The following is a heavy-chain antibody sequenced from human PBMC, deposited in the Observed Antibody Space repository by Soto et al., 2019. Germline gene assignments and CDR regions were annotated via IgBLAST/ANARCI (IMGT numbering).Heavy chain of an antibody. CDR1: GYTFTSYG. J-gene: IGHJ6*02. CDR2: ISAYNGNT. Sequence: GASVKVSCKASGYTFTSYGISWVRQAPGQGLEWMGWISAYNGNTNYAQKLQGRVTMTTDTSTSTAYMGLRSLRSDDTAVYYCARDDYGDYASEYYYGMDVWGQGTTVTVSS. CDR3: ARDDYGDYASEYYYGMDV. V-gene: IGHV1-18*01. D-gene: IGHD4-17*01.